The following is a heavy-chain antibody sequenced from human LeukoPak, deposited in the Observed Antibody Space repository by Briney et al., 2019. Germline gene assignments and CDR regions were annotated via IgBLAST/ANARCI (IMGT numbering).Heavy chain of an antibody. V-gene: IGHV3-64D*06. D-gene: IGHD4-17*01. CDR1: GFTFSNYP. CDR2: ISTDGGST. J-gene: IGHJ4*02. CDR3: VKRGRQGDYAYDY. Sequence: QAGGSLRLSCSASGFTFSNYPMHWVRQAPGKGLEYVSSISTDGGSTYYADSVKGRFTISRDNSKNTLYLQMSSLRGEGTAVYYCVKRGRQGDYAYDYWGQGTLVTVSS.